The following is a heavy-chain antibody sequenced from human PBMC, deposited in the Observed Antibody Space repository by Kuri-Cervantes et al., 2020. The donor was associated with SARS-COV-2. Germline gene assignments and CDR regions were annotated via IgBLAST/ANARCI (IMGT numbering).Heavy chain of an antibody. V-gene: IGHV3-23*01. CDR3: ARDRVVVVAATSPHYYGMDV. CDR1: GFTFSSYA. Sequence: GGSLRLSCAASGFTFSSYAMSWVRQAPGKGLEWVSAISGSGGGTYYADSVKGRFTISRDNSKNTLYLQMNSLRAEDTAVYYCARDRVVVVAATSPHYYGMDVWGQGTTVTVSS. J-gene: IGHJ6*02. D-gene: IGHD2-15*01. CDR2: ISGSGGGT.